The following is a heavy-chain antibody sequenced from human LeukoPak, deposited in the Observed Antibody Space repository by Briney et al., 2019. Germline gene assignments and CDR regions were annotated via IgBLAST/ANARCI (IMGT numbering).Heavy chain of an antibody. D-gene: IGHD2-15*01. CDR3: ARGTHYCSGGSCYSRLFDY. Sequence: GGSLRLSCAASGFTFSSYSMNWVRQAPGKGLEWVSSISSSSSYIYYADSVKGRFTISRDNAKNSQYLQMNSLRAEDTAVYYCARGTHYCSGGSCYSRLFDYWGQGTLVTVSS. J-gene: IGHJ4*02. V-gene: IGHV3-21*01. CDR2: ISSSSSYI. CDR1: GFTFSSYS.